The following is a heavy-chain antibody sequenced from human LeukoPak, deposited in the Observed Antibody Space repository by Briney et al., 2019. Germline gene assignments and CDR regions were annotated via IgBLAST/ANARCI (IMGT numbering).Heavy chain of an antibody. J-gene: IGHJ3*02. Sequence: PGGSLRLSCAASGSTFDDYAMHWVRQAPGKGLEWVSGISWNSGSIGYADSVKGRFTISRDNAKNSLYLQMNSLRAEDTALYYCAKDTTVTGDAFDIWGQGTMVTVSS. CDR2: ISWNSGSI. CDR1: GSTFDDYA. V-gene: IGHV3-9*01. D-gene: IGHD4-11*01. CDR3: AKDTTVTGDAFDI.